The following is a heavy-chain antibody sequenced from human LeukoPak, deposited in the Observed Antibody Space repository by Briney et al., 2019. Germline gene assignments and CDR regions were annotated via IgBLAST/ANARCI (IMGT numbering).Heavy chain of an antibody. CDR2: IYYSGST. V-gene: IGHV4-31*03. Sequence: SQTLSLTCTVSGGSISSGGYYWSWIRQHPGKGLGWIGYIYYSGSTYYNSSLKSRVTISVDTSKNQFSLKLSSVTAAVTAVYYCARDCFGAVAGLSPSRYFDLWGRGTLVTVSS. CDR1: GGSISSGGYY. CDR3: ARDCFGAVAGLSPSRYFDL. J-gene: IGHJ2*01. D-gene: IGHD6-19*01.